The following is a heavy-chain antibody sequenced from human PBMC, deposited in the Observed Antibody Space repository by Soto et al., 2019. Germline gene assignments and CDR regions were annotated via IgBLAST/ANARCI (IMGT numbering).Heavy chain of an antibody. CDR3: ARVPGGTFVDY. J-gene: IGHJ4*02. V-gene: IGHV1-3*05. CDR1: GYTFTSYA. CDR2: INAGNGNT. Sequence: QVQLVQSGAEEKKPGASVKVSCKASGYTFTSYAMHWVRQAPGQRLEWMGWINAGNGNTKYSQKFQGRVTITRDTSAGTSYVELSSLRSAATAVYYCARVPGGTFVDYWGQGTLVTVSS. D-gene: IGHD3-16*01.